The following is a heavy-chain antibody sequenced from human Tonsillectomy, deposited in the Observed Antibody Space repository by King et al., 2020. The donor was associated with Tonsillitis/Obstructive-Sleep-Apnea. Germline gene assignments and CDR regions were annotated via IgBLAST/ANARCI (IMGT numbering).Heavy chain of an antibody. CDR2: IYYSGST. CDR3: ARHSDYYYMDV. V-gene: IGHV4-59*08. J-gene: IGHJ6*03. CDR1: GGSISSYY. Sequence: VQLQESGPGLVKPSETLSLTCTVSGGSISSYYWSWIRQPPGKGLEWIGYIYYSGSTNYNPSLKSRVTISVDTSKNQFSLKLSSVTAADTAVYYCARHSDYYYMDVWGKGTTVTVSS.